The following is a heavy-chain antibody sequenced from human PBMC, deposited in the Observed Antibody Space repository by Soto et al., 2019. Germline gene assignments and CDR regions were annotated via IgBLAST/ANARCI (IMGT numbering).Heavy chain of an antibody. CDR3: ARRWGGTFDY. D-gene: IGHD2-21*01. CDR2: IYYSGST. CDR1: GGSISSGGYY. J-gene: IGHJ4*02. V-gene: IGHV4-61*08. Sequence: SETLSLTCTVSGGSISSGGYYWSWIRQHPGKGLEWIGYIYYSGSTNYNPSLKSRVTISVDTSKNQFSLKLSSVTAADTAVYHCARRWGGTFDYWGQGTLVTVSS.